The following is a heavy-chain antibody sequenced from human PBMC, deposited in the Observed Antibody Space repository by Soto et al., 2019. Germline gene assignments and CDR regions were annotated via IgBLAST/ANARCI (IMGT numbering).Heavy chain of an antibody. V-gene: IGHV3-74*01. Sequence: AGSLRLSCAASGFTFSSYWMHWVRQVPGKGLVWVSRLNSDGSTTNYADSVKGRFTIFRDNARNTLSLQMNRLRADDTAVYYCARGIKNYYGMDVWGRGTTVTVSS. J-gene: IGHJ6*02. CDR3: ARGIKNYYGMDV. CDR2: LNSDGSTT. CDR1: GFTFSSYW. D-gene: IGHD2-21*01.